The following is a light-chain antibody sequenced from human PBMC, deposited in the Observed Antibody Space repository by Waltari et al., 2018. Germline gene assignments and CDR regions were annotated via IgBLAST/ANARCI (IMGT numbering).Light chain of an antibody. CDR2: HAS. Sequence: EIVLTQSPGTLSLSSGERATLSCRTSQSISKYLAWYQQKPGQAPRLLIYHASSRATGIPDRFSGSESGTDFSLTISRLEPEDFAVYYCQHYVSLPVTFGQGTKVEIK. CDR3: QHYVSLPVT. V-gene: IGKV3-20*01. CDR1: QSISKY. J-gene: IGKJ1*01.